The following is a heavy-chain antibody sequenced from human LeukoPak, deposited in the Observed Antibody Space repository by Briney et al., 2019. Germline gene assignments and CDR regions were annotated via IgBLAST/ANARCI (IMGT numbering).Heavy chain of an antibody. CDR3: ARTGYCSSTSCYTASRPYYYYYMDV. D-gene: IGHD2-2*02. CDR1: GGSISSYY. Sequence: PSETLSLTCTVSGGSISSYYWSWIRQPPGKGLEWIGYIYYSGSTNYNPSLKSRVTISVDTSKNQYSLKLSSVTAADTAVYYCARTGYCSSTSCYTASRPYYYYYMDVWGKGTTVTVSS. J-gene: IGHJ6*03. V-gene: IGHV4-59*01. CDR2: IYYSGST.